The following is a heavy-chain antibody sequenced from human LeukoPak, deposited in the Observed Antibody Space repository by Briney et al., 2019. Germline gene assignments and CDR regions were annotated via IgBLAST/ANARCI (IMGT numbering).Heavy chain of an antibody. CDR1: GFTFDDYA. V-gene: IGHV3-9*01. CDR2: ISWNSGSI. CDR3: ARGGYAHYYGMDV. Sequence: GGSLRLSCAASGFTFDDYAMHWVRQAPGKGLEWVSGISWNSGSIGYADSVKGRFTISRDNAKNSLYLQMNSLRAEDTAVYYCARGGYAHYYGMDVWGQGTTVTVSS. J-gene: IGHJ6*02. D-gene: IGHD5-18*01.